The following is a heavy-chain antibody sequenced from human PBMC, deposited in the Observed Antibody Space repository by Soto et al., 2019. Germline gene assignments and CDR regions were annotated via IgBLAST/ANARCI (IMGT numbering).Heavy chain of an antibody. J-gene: IGHJ4*01. CDR3: ARDQLDRLKPRATRSFDC. D-gene: IGHD2-2*03. Sequence: PGESLKISCAGSGFTFSSYGMHWVRQAPGKGLEWVAVIWYDGSRKFYADSVKGRFTISRDNSKNTLFLQMDSLRAYDTAVYYCARDQLDRLKPRATRSFDCWGHGPLVSLS. CDR2: IWYDGSRK. CDR1: GFTFSSYG. V-gene: IGHV3-33*01.